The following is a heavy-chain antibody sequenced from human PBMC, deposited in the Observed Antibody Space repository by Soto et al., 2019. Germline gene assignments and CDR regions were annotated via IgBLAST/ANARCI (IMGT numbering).Heavy chain of an antibody. V-gene: IGHV3-11*01. CDR3: ARDSKYYDFWSGYQGENDY. CDR1: GFTFSDYY. D-gene: IGHD3-3*01. CDR2: ISSSGSTI. Sequence: GGSLRLSCAASGFTFSDYYMSWIRQAPGKGLEWVSYISSSGSTIYYADSVKGRFTISRDNAKNSLYLQMNSLRAEDTAVYYCARDSKYYDFWSGYQGENDYWGQGTLVTVSS. J-gene: IGHJ4*02.